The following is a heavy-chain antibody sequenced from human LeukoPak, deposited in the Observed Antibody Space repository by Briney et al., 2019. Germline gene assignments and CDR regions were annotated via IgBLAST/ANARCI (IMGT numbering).Heavy chain of an antibody. CDR1: GFTFSAYG. CDR2: VSNNGGST. CDR3: AGRGIAHS. D-gene: IGHD6-13*01. V-gene: IGHV3-23*01. Sequence: PGGSLRLSCAASGFTFSAYGMTWVRQAPGEGLEWVSAVSNNGGSTVYADSVKGRFTISRDNSKNTLYLQMNSLRAEDTAVYYCAGRGIAHSWGQGTLVTVSS. J-gene: IGHJ5*02.